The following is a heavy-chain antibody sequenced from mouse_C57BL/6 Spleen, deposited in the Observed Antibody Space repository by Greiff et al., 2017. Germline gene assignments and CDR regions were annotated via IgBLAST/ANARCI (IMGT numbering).Heavy chain of an antibody. Sequence: EVKLVESGGGLVKPGGSLKLSCAASGFTFSDYGMHWVRQAPEKGLEWVAYISSGSSTIYYADKVKGRFTLSRDNAKNTLFLQMTSLRSEDTAMYYCARNYGSSQYYFDYWGQGTTLTVSS. V-gene: IGHV5-17*01. D-gene: IGHD1-1*01. CDR3: ARNYGSSQYYFDY. J-gene: IGHJ2*01. CDR1: GFTFSDYG. CDR2: ISSGSSTI.